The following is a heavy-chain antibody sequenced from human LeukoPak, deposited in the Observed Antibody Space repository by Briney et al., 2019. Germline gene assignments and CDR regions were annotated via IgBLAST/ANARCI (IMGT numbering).Heavy chain of an antibody. V-gene: IGHV1-2*06. CDR3: ARGYCSGGTCYLVENWFDP. Sequence: ASVKVSCKAFGYTLTGYYMHWVRQAPGQGLEWMGRINPNSGDTDYAQNFQGRVTMTRDTSIGTAYMELTNLRSDDTAVYYCARGYCSGGTCYLVENWFDPWGQGTLVTVSS. D-gene: IGHD2-15*01. CDR2: INPNSGDT. CDR1: GYTLTGYY. J-gene: IGHJ5*02.